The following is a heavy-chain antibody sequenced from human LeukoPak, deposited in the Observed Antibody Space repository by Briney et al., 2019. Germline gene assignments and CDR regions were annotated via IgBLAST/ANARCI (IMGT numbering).Heavy chain of an antibody. D-gene: IGHD2/OR15-2a*01. J-gene: IGHJ4*02. CDR3: ARTRGSHISMAYLDY. CDR2: INPNNSDT. CDR1: GYTFSVNF. V-gene: IGHV1-2*02. Sequence: ASVKVSCKASGYTFSVNFMHWVRQAPGQGLEWMGWINPNNSDTNDAQKFQGRVTMTRDTSISTAYMELSSLRSDDAAVYYCARTRGSHISMAYLDYWGQGTLVTVSS.